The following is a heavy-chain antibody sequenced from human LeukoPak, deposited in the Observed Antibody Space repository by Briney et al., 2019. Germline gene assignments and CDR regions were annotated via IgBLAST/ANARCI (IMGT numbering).Heavy chain of an antibody. CDR3: ASGGGYYYAIDY. Sequence: SETLSLTCAVYGGSFSGYYWSWIRQPPGKGLEWIGEINHSGSTNYNPSLKRRGTISVDTSKNQFSLKLSSVTAADTAVYYCASGGGYYYAIDYWGQGTLVTVSS. CDR2: INHSGST. V-gene: IGHV4-34*01. D-gene: IGHD3-22*01. J-gene: IGHJ4*02. CDR1: GGSFSGYY.